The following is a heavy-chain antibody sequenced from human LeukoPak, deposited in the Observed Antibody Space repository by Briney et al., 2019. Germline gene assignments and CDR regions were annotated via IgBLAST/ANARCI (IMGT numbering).Heavy chain of an antibody. CDR3: ARGRSSSSWSDY. Sequence: HPGGSLRLSCAASGFIFSSYWMHWVRQAPGKGLVWVSRIHSDGSGTTYADSVKGRFTISRDNAKNTLYLQMTGLRDEDAAVYYCARGRSSSSWSDYWGQGTLVTVSS. V-gene: IGHV3-74*01. D-gene: IGHD6-13*01. CDR1: GFIFSSYW. J-gene: IGHJ4*02. CDR2: IHSDGSGT.